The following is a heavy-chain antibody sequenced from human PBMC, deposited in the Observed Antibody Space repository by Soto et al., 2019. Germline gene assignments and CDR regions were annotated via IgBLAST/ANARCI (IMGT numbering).Heavy chain of an antibody. CDR2: IIPILGIA. J-gene: IGHJ1*01. CDR3: VVAIGYGLVSSSSPEYFQH. V-gene: IGHV1-69*02. D-gene: IGHD6-6*01. Sequence: EASVKVSCKASGGTFSSYTISWVRQAPGQGLEWMGRIIPILGIANYAQKFQGRVTITADKSTSTAYMELSSLRSEDTAVYYCVVAIGYGLVSSSSPEYFQHWGQGTLVTVSS. CDR1: GGTFSSYT.